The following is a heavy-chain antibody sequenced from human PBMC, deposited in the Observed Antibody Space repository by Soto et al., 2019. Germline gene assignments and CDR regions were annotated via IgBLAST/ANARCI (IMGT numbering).Heavy chain of an antibody. CDR1: GGSFSGYY. J-gene: IGHJ6*02. V-gene: IGHV4-34*01. D-gene: IGHD5-18*01. CDR3: ARGRPAMVAYYYYYGMDV. Sequence: SETLSLTCAVYGGSFSGYYWSWIRQPPGKGLEWIGEINHSGSTNYNPSLKSRVTISVDTSKNQFSLKLSSVTAADTAVYYCARGRPAMVAYYYYYGMDVWGQGTTVTVSS. CDR2: INHSGST.